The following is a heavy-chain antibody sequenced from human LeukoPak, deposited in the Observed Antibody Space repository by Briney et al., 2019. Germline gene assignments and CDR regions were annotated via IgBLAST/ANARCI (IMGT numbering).Heavy chain of an antibody. D-gene: IGHD3-22*01. CDR1: GFSLSTSGVG. V-gene: IGHV2-5*02. Sequence: SGPTLVNPTQTLTLTCTFSGFSLSTSGVGVGWIRRPSGKALEWLALIYWDDDKRYSPSLKSRLTITKDTSKNQVVLTMTNMDPVDTATYYCAHHQWLWGPLDYFDYWGQGTLVTVSS. CDR2: IYWDDDK. J-gene: IGHJ4*02. CDR3: AHHQWLWGPLDYFDY.